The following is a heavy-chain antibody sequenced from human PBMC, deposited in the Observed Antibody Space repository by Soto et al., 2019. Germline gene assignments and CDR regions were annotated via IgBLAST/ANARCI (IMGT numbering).Heavy chain of an antibody. V-gene: IGHV2-5*05. CDR3: SHVLGYCSSVTCYHSVDYMDV. D-gene: IGHD2-15*01. Sequence: QITLKESGPTLVNPTQTLTLTCTFSGFSLNTSAVGVGWIRQPPGKALEWLALVYWDDDKLYGPSLKSRLTITKDTSKHQVVLTMTNMDPVDTATYFCSHVLGYCSSVTCYHSVDYMDVWGKGTTVTVSS. CDR2: VYWDDDK. CDR1: GFSLNTSAVG. J-gene: IGHJ6*03.